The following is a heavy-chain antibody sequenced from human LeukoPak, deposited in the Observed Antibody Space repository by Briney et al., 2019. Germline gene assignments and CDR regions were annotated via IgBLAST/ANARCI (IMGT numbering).Heavy chain of an antibody. J-gene: IGHJ4*02. D-gene: IGHD2-15*01. CDR1: EFTFSAYG. V-gene: IGHV3-23*01. Sequence: GGSLRLSCVASEFTFSAYGMSWVRQAPGTGLEWVSSISGSGSSIHYKESVRGRFTISRDNSKNTLYLQMNSLRAEDTAVYYCAKDFLHCSGGSCYSLPRSYFDYWGQGTLVTVSS. CDR3: AKDFLHCSGGSCYSLPRSYFDY. CDR2: ISGSGSSI.